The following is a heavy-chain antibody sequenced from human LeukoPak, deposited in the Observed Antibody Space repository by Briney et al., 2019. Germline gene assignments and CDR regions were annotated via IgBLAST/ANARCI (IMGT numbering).Heavy chain of an antibody. J-gene: IGHJ6*02. Sequence: SEPLSLTCTVCVGPISSYYGSGIRRPAGKGREGIGRIYTSGSTNYNPSVKSRVTMSVDTSKNQFSLKLSSVTAADTAVYYCAREVGGRSWSWGDYYGMDVWGQGTTVTVFS. CDR3: AREVGGRSWSWGDYYGMDV. CDR2: IYTSGST. D-gene: IGHD6-13*01. V-gene: IGHV4-4*07. CDR1: VGPISSYY.